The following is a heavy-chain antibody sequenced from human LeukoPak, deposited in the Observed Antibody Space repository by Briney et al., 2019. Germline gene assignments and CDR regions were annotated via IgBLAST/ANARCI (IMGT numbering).Heavy chain of an antibody. CDR1: GFTVSNYY. CDR2: IYSGGST. Sequence: GGSLRLSCAASGFTVSNYYMTWVRQAPGKGLEWVSVIYSGGSTYYADSVKGRFTNTRDNSKNPLTLQMNSLSAEDTAVDYCARGGVRSSYDKWGQGTLVTVSS. J-gene: IGHJ4*02. D-gene: IGHD5-18*01. V-gene: IGHV3-66*01. CDR3: ARGGVRSSYDK.